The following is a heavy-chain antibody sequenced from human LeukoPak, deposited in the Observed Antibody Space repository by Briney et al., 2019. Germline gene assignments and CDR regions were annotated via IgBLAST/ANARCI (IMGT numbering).Heavy chain of an antibody. Sequence: ASVKVSCKASGYTFTSYGISWVRQAPGQGLEWMGWISAYNGNTNYAQKLQGRVTMTTDTSTSTAYMELSSLRSEDTAVYYCAKDCLGYLYDILTGPNAFDIWGQGTMVTVSS. CDR2: ISAYNGNT. V-gene: IGHV1-18*01. J-gene: IGHJ3*02. CDR3: AKDCLGYLYDILTGPNAFDI. D-gene: IGHD3-9*01. CDR1: GYTFTSYG.